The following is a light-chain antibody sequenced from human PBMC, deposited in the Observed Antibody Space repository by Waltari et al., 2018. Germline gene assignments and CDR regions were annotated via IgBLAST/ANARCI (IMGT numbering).Light chain of an antibody. J-gene: IGLJ3*02. CDR1: SSNIGTND. Sequence: QSVLTHPPSVSAAPGQRVSISCCGGSSNIGTNDFSWYQQFPGTAPKLLITDNNKRPFGIPDRSSGSKSGTSATLGITGLQIGDEAHYYCATWDSRLSVEVFGGGTKVTVL. CDR3: ATWDSRLSVEV. V-gene: IGLV1-51*01. CDR2: DNN.